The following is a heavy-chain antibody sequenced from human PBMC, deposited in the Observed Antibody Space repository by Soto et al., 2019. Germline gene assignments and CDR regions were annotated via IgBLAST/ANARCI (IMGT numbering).Heavy chain of an antibody. V-gene: IGHV4-34*01. CDR2: INHSGST. Sequence: PSETLSLTCAVYGGSFSGYYLSWIRQPPGKGLEWIGEINHSGSTNYNPSLKSRVTISVDTSKNQFSLKLSSVTAADTAVYYCASLLELPLWGQGTLVTVSS. CDR1: GGSFSGYY. J-gene: IGHJ4*02. CDR3: ASLLELPL. D-gene: IGHD1-7*01.